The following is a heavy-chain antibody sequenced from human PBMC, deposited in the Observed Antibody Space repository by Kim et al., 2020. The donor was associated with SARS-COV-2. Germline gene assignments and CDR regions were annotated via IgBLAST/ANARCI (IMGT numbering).Heavy chain of an antibody. J-gene: IGHJ4*02. CDR3: AKDCPWLVLGY. V-gene: IGHV3-30*02. CDR2: K. Sequence: KYYADSVKGRFTISRDNSKNTLYLQMNSLRAEDTAVYYCAKDCPWLVLGYWGQGTLVTVSS. D-gene: IGHD6-19*01.